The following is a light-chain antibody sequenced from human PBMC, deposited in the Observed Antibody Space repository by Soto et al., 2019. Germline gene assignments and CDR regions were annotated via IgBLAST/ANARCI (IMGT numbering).Light chain of an antibody. CDR1: QSVSYY. V-gene: IGKV3-11*01. J-gene: IGKJ1*01. Sequence: EIVLTPSPGTLSLSPGERATLSCRASQSVSYYLAWYQQKPGQAPRLLIYGASTRATGIPARFSGRGSGTDFTLTISSLEPEDFAIYYCQQRSSWPRTFGRGTKVDIK. CDR2: GAS. CDR3: QQRSSWPRT.